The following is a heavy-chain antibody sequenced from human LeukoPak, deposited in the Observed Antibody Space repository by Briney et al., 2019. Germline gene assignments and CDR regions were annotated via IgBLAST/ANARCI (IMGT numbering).Heavy chain of an antibody. J-gene: IGHJ4*02. V-gene: IGHV1-2*02. D-gene: IGHD7-27*01. CDR2: IKPDSGDT. CDR1: GYTFSGYY. CDR3: AKFDQDWGTFDY. Sequence: ASVKVSFKASGYTFSGYYIHWVRQAPGQGLEWMGWIKPDSGDTHYVQKSQGRVTMTRDTSITTAYMELSLRSDDTAVYYCAKFDQDWGTFDYWGQGTVVTVSS.